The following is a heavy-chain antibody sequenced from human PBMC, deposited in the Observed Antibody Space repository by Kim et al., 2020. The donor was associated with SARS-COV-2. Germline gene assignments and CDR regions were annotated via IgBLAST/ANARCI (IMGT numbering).Heavy chain of an antibody. D-gene: IGHD2-21*02. V-gene: IGHV5-51*01. Sequence: GESLKISCKGSGYSFTTYWIGWVRQMPGKGLEWMGIIYPGDSDTRYSPSFQGQVTISADKSISTAYLQWSSLKASDTAMYYCARRQVVTAILDAFDIWGQGTRVTVSS. CDR1: GYSFTTYW. CDR3: ARRQVVTAILDAFDI. CDR2: IYPGDSDT. J-gene: IGHJ3*02.